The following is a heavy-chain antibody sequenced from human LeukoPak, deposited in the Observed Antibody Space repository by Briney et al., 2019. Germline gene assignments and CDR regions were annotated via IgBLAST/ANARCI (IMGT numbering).Heavy chain of an antibody. V-gene: IGHV3-23*01. CDR2: ISDSGGRT. D-gene: IGHD6-13*01. CDR3: AESIASTGTGY. Sequence: GGSLRLSCAASGFTFGSYAMNWVRQAPGKGLEWVSFISDSGGRTYYADSVKGRFTISRDNSKNTLFLQMSRLRAEDTGVYYCAESIASTGTGYWGQGTQVTVSS. J-gene: IGHJ4*02. CDR1: GFTFGSYA.